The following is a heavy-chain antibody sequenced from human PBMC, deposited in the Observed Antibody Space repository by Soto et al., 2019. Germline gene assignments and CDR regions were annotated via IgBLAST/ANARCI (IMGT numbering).Heavy chain of an antibody. D-gene: IGHD6-13*01. CDR3: ARRSRSWYFDY. J-gene: IGHJ4*02. Sequence: SETLSLTCTVSGGSISRTDYYWGWIRQPPGKGLEWIGSIHHSGRTDYNPSVKGRFTISRDNSKNTLNLQMNSLRAEDTAVYYCARRSRSWYFDYGGQGTLVNFS. V-gene: IGHV4-39*06. CDR1: GGSISRTDYY. CDR2: IHHSGRT.